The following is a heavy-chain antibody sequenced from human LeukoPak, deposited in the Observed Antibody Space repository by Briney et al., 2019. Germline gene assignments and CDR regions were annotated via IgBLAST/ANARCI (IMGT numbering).Heavy chain of an antibody. CDR1: GFTFSSYA. J-gene: IGHJ4*02. CDR2: ISGSGGST. D-gene: IGHD1-26*01. V-gene: IGHV3-23*01. CDR3: AKVVSTPGATDYFDY. Sequence: GGSLRLSCAASGFTFSSYAMSWVRQAPGKGLEWVSGISGSGGSTYYVDSVKGRFTISRDNSKNTLYLQMNSLSPEDTAVYYCAKVVSTPGATDYFDYWGQGTLVTVSS.